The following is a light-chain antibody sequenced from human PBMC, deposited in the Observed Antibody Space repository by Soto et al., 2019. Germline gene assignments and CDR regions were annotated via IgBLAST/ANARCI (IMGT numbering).Light chain of an antibody. V-gene: IGLV2-14*03. CDR2: HVS. CDR1: SSDVGGYNY. Sequence: QSALTQPASVSGSPGQSITISCTGTSSDVGGYNYVSWYQQHPGKAPKLMIYHVSNRPSGVSNRFSGSKSDNTASLTISGLQAEDEADYYCSSYASSSTLYVFGAGTKLTVL. CDR3: SSYASSSTLYV. J-gene: IGLJ1*01.